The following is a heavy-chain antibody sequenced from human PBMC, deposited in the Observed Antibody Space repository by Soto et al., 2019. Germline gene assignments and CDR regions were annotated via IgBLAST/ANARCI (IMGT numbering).Heavy chain of an antibody. V-gene: IGHV4-31*03. Sequence: QVQLQESGPGLVKPSQTLSLTCTVSGGSISSGGYYWSWIRQHPGKGLEWIGYIYNRGSTYYNPSLKSRVTTSAVTSKNQSSLKLSPVTAADTAVYYCARDPAPWGQGTHVTVSS. J-gene: IGHJ5*02. CDR1: GGSISSGGYY. CDR3: ARDPAP. CDR2: IYNRGST.